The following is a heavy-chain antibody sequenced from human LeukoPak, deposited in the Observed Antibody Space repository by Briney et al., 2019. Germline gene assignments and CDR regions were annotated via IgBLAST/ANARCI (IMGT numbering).Heavy chain of an antibody. CDR2: IYISGST. V-gene: IGHV4-61*02. J-gene: IGHJ4*02. D-gene: IGHD4-17*01. CDR3: AREREGPYGYLDY. CDR1: GVSISSASYY. Sequence: KASETLSLTCTVSGVSISSASYYWSWIRQPAGKGLEWIGRIYISGSTNYKSSLKSRVTISLDTPKNQFSLKLSSVTAADTAVYYCAREREGPYGYLDYWGQGTLVIVSS.